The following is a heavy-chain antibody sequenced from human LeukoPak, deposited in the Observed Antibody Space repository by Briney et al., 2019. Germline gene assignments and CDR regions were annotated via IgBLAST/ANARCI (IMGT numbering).Heavy chain of an antibody. V-gene: IGHV3-11*01. CDR3: ARARRQGYCSSTSCYKFYYYYMDV. D-gene: IGHD2-2*02. CDR1: GFTFSDYY. Sequence: GGSLRLSCAASGFTFSDYYMSWIRQAPGKGLEWVSYISSSGSTIYYADSVKGRFTISRDNAKNSLYLQMNSLRAEDTAVYYCARARRQGYCSSTSCYKFYYYYMDVWGKGTTVTVSS. J-gene: IGHJ6*03. CDR2: ISSSGSTI.